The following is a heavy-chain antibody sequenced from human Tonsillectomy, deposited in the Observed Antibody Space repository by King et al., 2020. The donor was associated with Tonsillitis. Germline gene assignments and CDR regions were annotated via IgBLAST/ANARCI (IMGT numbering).Heavy chain of an antibody. Sequence: VQLVESGGGVVQPGRSLRLSCAASGFTFSSYGMHWVRQAPGKGLEWVAVISYDGSDKYYADSVKGRFTISRDNSKNTLSLQMNSLRAEDTAVYYCAKDFAVADDHFDNWGQGTLVTVSS. CDR3: AKDFAVADDHFDN. CDR2: ISYDGSDK. D-gene: IGHD6-19*01. CDR1: GFTFSSYG. J-gene: IGHJ4*02. V-gene: IGHV3-30*18.